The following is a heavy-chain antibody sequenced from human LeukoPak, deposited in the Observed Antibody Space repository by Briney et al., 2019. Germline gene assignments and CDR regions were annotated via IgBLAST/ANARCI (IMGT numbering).Heavy chain of an antibody. V-gene: IGHV4-59*01. CDR2: IYYSGST. J-gene: IGHJ4*02. CDR1: GDTISRFY. Sequence: TSSETLSLTCTVSGDTISRFYWSWIRQPPGKGLEWIGYIYYSGSTNCNPSLKSRVTISVDTSKNQFSLKLSSVTAADTAVYYCARGPTRNYFDYWGQGTLVTVSS. CDR3: ARGPTRNYFDY.